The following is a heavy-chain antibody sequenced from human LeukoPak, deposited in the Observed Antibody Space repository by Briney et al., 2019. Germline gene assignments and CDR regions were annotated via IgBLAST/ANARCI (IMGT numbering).Heavy chain of an antibody. CDR1: GDTFSSYA. D-gene: IGHD2-2*01. V-gene: IGHV1-69*05. CDR2: IIPIFGTA. Sequence: GASVKVSCKASGDTFSSYAISWVRQAPGQGLEWMGGIIPIFGTANYAQKFQGRVTITTDDSTSTAYMELSSLRSEDTAVYYCARSHCSSTSCYLGEDYYYYMDVWGKGTTVTVS. CDR3: ARSHCSSTSCYLGEDYYYYMDV. J-gene: IGHJ6*03.